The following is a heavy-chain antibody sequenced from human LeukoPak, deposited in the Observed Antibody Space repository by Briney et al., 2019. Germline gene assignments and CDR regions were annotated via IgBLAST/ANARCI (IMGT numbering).Heavy chain of an antibody. Sequence: AGESLKISCKGSGYSFTSYWIGRVRQMPGKGLEWMGIIYPGDSDTRYSPSFQGQVTISADKSISTAYLQWSSLKASDTAMYYCARRGLYCSGGSCYSAYYFDYWGQGTLVTVSS. CDR2: IYPGDSDT. CDR3: ARRGLYCSGGSCYSAYYFDY. CDR1: GYSFTSYW. J-gene: IGHJ4*02. V-gene: IGHV5-51*01. D-gene: IGHD2-15*01.